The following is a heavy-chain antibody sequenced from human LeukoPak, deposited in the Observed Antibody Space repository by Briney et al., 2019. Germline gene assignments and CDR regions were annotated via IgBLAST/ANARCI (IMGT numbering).Heavy chain of an antibody. CDR3: AREMDYYDSRPIDY. J-gene: IGHJ4*02. D-gene: IGHD3-22*01. Sequence: PGGSLRLSCAASGFTFSAYEMNWVRQAPGKGLEWVSYISSSDSIIYYADSVKGRFTISRDNAKNSLYLQMNSLRAEDTAVYYCAREMDYYDSRPIDYWGQGTLVTVSS. CDR2: ISSSDSII. CDR1: GFTFSAYE. V-gene: IGHV3-48*03.